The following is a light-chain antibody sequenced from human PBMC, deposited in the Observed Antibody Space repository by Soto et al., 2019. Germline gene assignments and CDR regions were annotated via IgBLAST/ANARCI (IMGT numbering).Light chain of an antibody. Sequence: EIVLTQSPGTLSLSPGERATLSCRASQSVDSKYLAWYQQKPGQAPRLLIYGSSTRATGIPDRFSGSGSGTDSTLTISRLEPEDFAVYYCQQYGSAPWTFGQGTKVETK. J-gene: IGKJ1*01. V-gene: IGKV3-20*01. CDR2: GSS. CDR1: QSVDSKY. CDR3: QQYGSAPWT.